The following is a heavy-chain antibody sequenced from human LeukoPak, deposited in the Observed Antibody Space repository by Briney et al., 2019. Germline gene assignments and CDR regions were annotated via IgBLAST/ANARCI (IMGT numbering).Heavy chain of an antibody. CDR1: GFTFSSYG. J-gene: IGHJ4*02. Sequence: GGTLRLSCAASGFTFSSYGMSWVRQAPGKGLEWVSAISGSGGSTYYADSVKGRFTISRDNSKNTLYLQMNSLRAEDTAVYYCAKDWGLGGSYKGVDYWGQGTLVTVSS. CDR3: AKDWGLGGSYKGVDY. D-gene: IGHD1-26*01. V-gene: IGHV3-23*01. CDR2: ISGSGGST.